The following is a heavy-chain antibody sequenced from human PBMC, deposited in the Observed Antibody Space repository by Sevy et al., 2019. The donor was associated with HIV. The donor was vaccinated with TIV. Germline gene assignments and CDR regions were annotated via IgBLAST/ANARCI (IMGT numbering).Heavy chain of an antibody. Sequence: ASVKVSCKASGGTFSSYAISWVRQAPGQGLEWMGGIIPIFGTANYAQKFQGRFTITADESTSTAYMDLSSLRSEDTAVYYCARDRRGGDYYYGMDVWGQGTTVTVSS. CDR2: IIPIFGTA. J-gene: IGHJ6*02. CDR1: GGTFSSYA. V-gene: IGHV1-69*13. CDR3: ARDRRGGDYYYGMDV. D-gene: IGHD3-10*01.